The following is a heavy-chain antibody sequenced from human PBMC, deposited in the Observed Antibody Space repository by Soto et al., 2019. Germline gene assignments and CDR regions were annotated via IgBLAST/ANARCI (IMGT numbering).Heavy chain of an antibody. V-gene: IGHV4-59*01. Sequence: QVQLQESGPGLVKPSETLSLTCTVSGGSISSYYWSWIRQPPGKGLEWIGYIYYSGSTNYNPSLKSRVTISVDTSKNQFSLKLSSVTAADTAVYYCARGKPYLYGWFDPWGQGTLVTVSS. J-gene: IGHJ5*02. CDR3: ARGKPYLYGWFDP. D-gene: IGHD2-8*01. CDR2: IYYSGST. CDR1: GGSISSYY.